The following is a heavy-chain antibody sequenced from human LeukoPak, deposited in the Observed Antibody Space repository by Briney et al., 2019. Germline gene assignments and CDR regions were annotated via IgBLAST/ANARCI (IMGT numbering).Heavy chain of an antibody. D-gene: IGHD5-12*01. CDR2: MNPNSGNT. J-gene: IGHJ4*02. CDR1: GYTFNNYG. V-gene: IGHV1-8*03. CDR3: ARGDAARRGYLMGY. Sequence: ASVKVSCKASGYTFNNYGISWVRQATGQGLEWMGWMNPNSGNTGYAQKFQGRVTITRNTSISTAYMELSSLRSEDTAVYYCARGDAARRGYLMGYWGQGTLVTVSS.